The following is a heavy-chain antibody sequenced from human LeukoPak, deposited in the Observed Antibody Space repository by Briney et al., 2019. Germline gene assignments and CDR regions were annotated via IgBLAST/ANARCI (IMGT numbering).Heavy chain of an antibody. CDR3: ARQSISGSSLSYFDY. CDR2: IYDSGST. D-gene: IGHD3-22*01. Sequence: SETLSLTCTVSGGSISSYYWSWIRQPPGQGLEWIGNIYDSGSTNYNPSLKSRVTISVDTSKNQCSLKLSSVTAADTAVYYCARQSISGSSLSYFDYWGQGTLVNVSS. V-gene: IGHV4-59*01. J-gene: IGHJ4*02. CDR1: GGSISSYY.